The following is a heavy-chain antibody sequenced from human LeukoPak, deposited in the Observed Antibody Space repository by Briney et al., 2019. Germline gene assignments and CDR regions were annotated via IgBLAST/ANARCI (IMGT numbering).Heavy chain of an antibody. CDR1: GGTFSSYA. CDR2: IIPIFGTA. D-gene: IGHD2-15*01. CDR3: ARAPREVVAAELDDAFDI. Sequence: SVKVSCKASGGTFSSYAISWVRQAPGQGLEWMGGIIPIFGTANYAQKFQGRVTITADESTSTAYMELSSLGSEDTAVYYCARAPREVVAAELDDAFDIWGQGTMVTVSS. J-gene: IGHJ3*02. V-gene: IGHV1-69*13.